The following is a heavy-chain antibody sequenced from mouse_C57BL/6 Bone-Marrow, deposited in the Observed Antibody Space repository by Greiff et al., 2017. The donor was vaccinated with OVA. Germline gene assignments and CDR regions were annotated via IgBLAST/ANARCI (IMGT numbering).Heavy chain of an antibody. CDR1: GYTFTSYW. CDR3: ARKGCFLKAWFAY. CDR2: IHPNSGST. J-gene: IGHJ3*01. Sequence: QVQLQQPGAELVKPGASVKLSCKASGYTFTSYWMHWVKQRPGQGLEWIGMIHPNSGSTNYNEKFKSKATLTVDKSSSTAYMQLSSLTSEDSAVYYCARKGCFLKAWFAYWGQGTLVTVSA. V-gene: IGHV1-64*01.